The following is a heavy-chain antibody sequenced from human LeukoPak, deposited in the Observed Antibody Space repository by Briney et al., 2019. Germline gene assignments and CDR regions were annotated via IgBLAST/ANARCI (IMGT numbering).Heavy chain of an antibody. Sequence: GGSLRLSCAASGFTFSSYAMSWVRQAPGKGLEGVSAISGSGGSTYYADSVKGRFTISRDNSKNTLYLQMNSLRAEDTAVYYCAKEHTYLGYDYVWGSYRYEGPFDYWGQGTLVTVSS. D-gene: IGHD3-16*02. CDR1: GFTFSSYA. CDR3: AKEHTYLGYDYVWGSYRYEGPFDY. CDR2: ISGSGGST. V-gene: IGHV3-23*01. J-gene: IGHJ4*02.